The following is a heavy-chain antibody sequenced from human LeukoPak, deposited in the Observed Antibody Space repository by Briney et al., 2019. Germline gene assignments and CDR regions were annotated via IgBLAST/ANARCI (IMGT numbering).Heavy chain of an antibody. CDR2: ISAYNGNT. Sequence: GASVKVSCKASGYTFTSYGISWVRQAPGQGLEWMGWISAYNGNTNYAQKLQGRVTMTTDTSTSTAYMELRSLRSDATAVYYCARARCTNGVCHLDYWGQGTLVTVSS. J-gene: IGHJ4*02. CDR1: GYTFTSYG. CDR3: ARARCTNGVCHLDY. D-gene: IGHD2-8*01. V-gene: IGHV1-18*01.